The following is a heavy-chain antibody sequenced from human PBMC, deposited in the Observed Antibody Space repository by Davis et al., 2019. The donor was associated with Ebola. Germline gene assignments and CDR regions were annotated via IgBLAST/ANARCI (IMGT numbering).Heavy chain of an antibody. CDR1: GGSISSYY. V-gene: IGHV4-59*12. Sequence: MPSATLSLTCTVSGGSISSYYWSWIRQPPGKGLEWIGYIYYSGSTNYNPSLKSRVTISVDTSKNQFSLKLSSVTAADTAVYYCARGRKYYYDSSGYYSYWGQGTLVTVSS. J-gene: IGHJ4*02. D-gene: IGHD3-22*01. CDR2: IYYSGST. CDR3: ARGRKYYYDSSGYYSY.